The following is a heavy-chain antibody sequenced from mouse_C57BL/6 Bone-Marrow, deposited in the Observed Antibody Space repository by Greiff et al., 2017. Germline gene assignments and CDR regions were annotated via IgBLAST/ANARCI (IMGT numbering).Heavy chain of an antibody. V-gene: IGHV1-64*01. CDR2: IHPNSGST. Sequence: QVQLQQPGAELVKPGASVKLSCKASGYTFTSYWMHWVKQRPGPGLEWIGMIHPNSGSTNYNEKFKSKATLTVDKSSSTAYMQLSRLTSGDSAVYYYERSTTTVFDYGCEGTTLTGSS. D-gene: IGHD1-1*01. CDR3: ERSTTTVFDY. J-gene: IGHJ2*01. CDR1: GYTFTSYW.